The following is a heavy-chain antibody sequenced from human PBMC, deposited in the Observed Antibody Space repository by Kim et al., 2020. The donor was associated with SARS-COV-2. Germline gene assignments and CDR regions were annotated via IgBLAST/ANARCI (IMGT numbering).Heavy chain of an antibody. Sequence: SETLSLTCTVSGGSISSSRYYWGWIRQPPGKGLEWIGSIYYSGSTYYNPSLKSQVTIFVDTSKNQVSLNLSSVTAADTAVYYCAREGPGTLNRVDPWGQGTLVTVSS. V-gene: IGHV4-39*01. J-gene: IGHJ5*02. D-gene: IGHD6-13*01. CDR1: GGSISSSRYY. CDR3: AREGPGTLNRVDP. CDR2: IYYSGST.